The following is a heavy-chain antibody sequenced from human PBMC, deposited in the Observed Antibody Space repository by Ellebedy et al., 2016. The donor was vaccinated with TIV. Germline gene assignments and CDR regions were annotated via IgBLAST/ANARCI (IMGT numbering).Heavy chain of an antibody. CDR2: INPITGGT. J-gene: IGHJ5*01. D-gene: IGHD3-10*01. CDR3: ARAGHLDDNWFKS. Sequence: ASVKVSXXTSGYTFTDYYVHWVRQAPGQGLEWMGWINPITGGTNSAQKFQGRVTMTRDTSIRTAYMELSRLISDDTAIYYCARAGHLDDNWFKSWGQGTLVTVSS. CDR1: GYTFTDYY. V-gene: IGHV1-2*02.